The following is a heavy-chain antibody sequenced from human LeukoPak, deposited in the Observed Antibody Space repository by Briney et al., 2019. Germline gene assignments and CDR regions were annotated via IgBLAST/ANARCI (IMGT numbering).Heavy chain of an antibody. CDR2: INPNGGGT. CDR1: GYTFTSYF. CDR3: ARDPYCSSSNCSPFDY. J-gene: IGHJ4*02. Sequence: ASVKVSCKAFGYTFTSYFMHWVRQAPGQGLEWMGIINPNGGGTSYAQKFQGRVTMTRDTSTSTVYMELNSLRSDDAAVYYCARDPYCSSSNCSPFDYWGQGTLVTVSS. D-gene: IGHD2-2*01. V-gene: IGHV1-46*01.